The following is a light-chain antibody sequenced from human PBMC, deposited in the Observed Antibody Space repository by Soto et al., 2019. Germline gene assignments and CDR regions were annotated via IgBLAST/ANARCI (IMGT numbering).Light chain of an antibody. V-gene: IGKV1-5*01. CDR3: QHYYNYPWA. Sequence: DIQMTQSPSTLSASVGDRVTITCRASQSIGTWLAWYQQKPGKAPKLLIYDASSLESGVPSRFSGSVSGTEFTLTISSLQPDDFATYYCQHYYNYPWAFGQGTKVDNK. J-gene: IGKJ1*01. CDR2: DAS. CDR1: QSIGTW.